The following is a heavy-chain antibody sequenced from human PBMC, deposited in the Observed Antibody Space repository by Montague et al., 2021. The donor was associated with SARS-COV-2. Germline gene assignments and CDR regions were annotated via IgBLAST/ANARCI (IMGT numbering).Heavy chain of an antibody. Sequence: PALVKPTQALTLTCTFSGFSLSTSGMCVSWIRQPPGKALEWLARXDWDDDKYYSTSLKTRLTISKDTSKNQVLLTMTNMDPVDTATYYCARIQATVNAFDVWGQGTMVTVSS. CDR2: XDWDDDK. CDR1: GFSLSTSGMC. CDR3: ARIQATVNAFDV. D-gene: IGHD4-17*01. J-gene: IGHJ3*01. V-gene: IGHV2-70*11.